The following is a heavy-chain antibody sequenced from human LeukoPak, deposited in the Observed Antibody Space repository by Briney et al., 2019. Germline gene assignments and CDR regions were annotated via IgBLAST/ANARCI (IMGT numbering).Heavy chain of an antibody. CDR2: ISAYNGNT. CDR3: ARESILVVPSTGTYYYNGMDI. J-gene: IGHJ6*02. CDR1: GYPFTTYG. Sequence: ASVKVSCMASGYPFTTYGITWVRQAPGQGLEWMGWISAYNGNTNYAQNVQGRFTLTTDTSTGTAYMELRSLRSDDTAVYYCARESILVVPSTGTYYYNGMDIWGQGTTVTVS. V-gene: IGHV1-18*01. D-gene: IGHD3/OR15-3a*01.